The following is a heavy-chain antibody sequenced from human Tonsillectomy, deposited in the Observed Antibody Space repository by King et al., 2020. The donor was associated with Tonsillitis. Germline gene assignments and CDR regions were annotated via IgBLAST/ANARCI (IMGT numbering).Heavy chain of an antibody. CDR2: INPDGGYT. V-gene: IGHV3-74*01. J-gene: IGHJ4*02. Sequence: VQLVESGGGLVQPGGSLRLSCAASGFTFSSYWMHWVRQVPGEGLVWVSRINPDGGYTNYADSVKGRFSISRDNAKNTLYLQMNTLRAEDTGLFYCASGRAPGGYFDYWGQGTRVTVSS. D-gene: IGHD3-22*01. CDR1: GFTFSSYW. CDR3: ASGRAPGGYFDY.